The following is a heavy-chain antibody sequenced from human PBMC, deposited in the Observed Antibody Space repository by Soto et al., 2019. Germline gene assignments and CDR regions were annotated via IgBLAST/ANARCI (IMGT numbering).Heavy chain of an antibody. D-gene: IGHD2-15*01. Sequence: SVKVSCKAPGGTFSSYAISWVRQAPRQGLEWMGGIIPIFGTAKYAQKFQGRVTITADESTSTGYMELSSLRSEDTAVYYCARSQGGSSSLDIYYYYYYGMDVWGQGTTVTVSS. CDR1: GGTFSSYA. CDR3: ARSQGGSSSLDIYYYYYYGMDV. J-gene: IGHJ6*02. V-gene: IGHV1-69*13. CDR2: IIPIFGTA.